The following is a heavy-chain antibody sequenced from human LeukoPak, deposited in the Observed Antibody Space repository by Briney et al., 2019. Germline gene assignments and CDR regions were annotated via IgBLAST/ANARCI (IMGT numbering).Heavy chain of an antibody. D-gene: IGHD2-21*02. CDR2: FDPEDGET. CDR1: GYTLTELS. V-gene: IGHV1-24*01. CDR3: ATQLAYCGGDCYTRGGNWFDP. J-gene: IGHJ5*02. Sequence: ASVKVSCKVSGYTLTELSMHWVRQAPGKGLEWMGGFDPEDGETIYAQKFQGRVTMIEDTSTDTAYMELSSLRSEDTAVYYCATQLAYCGGDCYTRGGNWFDPWGQGTLVTVSS.